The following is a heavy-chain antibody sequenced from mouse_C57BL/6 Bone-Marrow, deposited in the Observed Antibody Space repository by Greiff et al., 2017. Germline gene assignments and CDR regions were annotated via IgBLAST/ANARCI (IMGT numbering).Heavy chain of an antibody. CDR3: ASPIYYYGSPWFAY. J-gene: IGHJ3*01. CDR2: ISSGGSYT. D-gene: IGHD1-1*01. CDR1: GFTFSSYG. Sequence: DVMLVESGGDLVKPGGSLKLSCAASGFTFSSYGMSWVRQTPDKRLEWVATISSGGSYTYYPDSVKGRFTISRDNAKNTLYLQMSSLKSEDTAMYYCASPIYYYGSPWFAYWGQGTLVTVSA. V-gene: IGHV5-6*02.